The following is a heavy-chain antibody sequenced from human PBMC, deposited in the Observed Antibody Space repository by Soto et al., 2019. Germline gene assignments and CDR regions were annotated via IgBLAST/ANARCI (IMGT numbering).Heavy chain of an antibody. Sequence: EVQLVESGGGLVQPGGSLKVSCVVSGFTLSSNTMNWVRQAPGKGLEWVSHVASGGIILYADSVKGRFIVSRDNAKNSLYLQMNSLRDEDTAVYYCARQGPYGDHAHWGQGTLVTVSS. J-gene: IGHJ4*02. CDR1: GFTLSSNT. V-gene: IGHV3-48*02. CDR3: ARQGPYGDHAH. CDR2: VASGGII. D-gene: IGHD4-17*01.